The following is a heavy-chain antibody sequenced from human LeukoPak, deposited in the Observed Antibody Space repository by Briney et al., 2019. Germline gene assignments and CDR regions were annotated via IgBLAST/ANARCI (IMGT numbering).Heavy chain of an antibody. Sequence: SETLSLTCTVSGGSISSSSYYWGWIRQPPGKGLEWIGSIYYSGSTYYNPSLKSRVTISVDTSKNQFSLKLSSVTAADTAVYYCARQVSLIAAAVPDAFDIWGQGTMVTVSS. CDR1: GGSISSSSYY. J-gene: IGHJ3*02. D-gene: IGHD6-13*01. CDR2: IYYSGST. CDR3: ARQVSLIAAAVPDAFDI. V-gene: IGHV4-39*01.